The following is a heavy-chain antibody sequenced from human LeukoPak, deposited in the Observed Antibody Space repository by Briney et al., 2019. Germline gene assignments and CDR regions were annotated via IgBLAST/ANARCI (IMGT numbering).Heavy chain of an antibody. Sequence: PGGSLRLSCAASGFTFSRYWMTWVRQAPGKGLEWVANVDEDGSERFYVDSVKGRFTISRDNAKNSLYLQMKSLRVEGTALYYCVRDQGAAGDYWGQGTLVTVSS. CDR3: VRDQGAAGDY. D-gene: IGHD6-13*01. CDR1: GFTFSRYW. V-gene: IGHV3-7*01. CDR2: VDEDGSER. J-gene: IGHJ4*02.